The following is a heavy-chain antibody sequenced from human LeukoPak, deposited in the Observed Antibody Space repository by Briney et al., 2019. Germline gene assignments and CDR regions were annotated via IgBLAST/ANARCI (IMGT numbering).Heavy chain of an antibody. Sequence: GGSLRLSCAASGFTVSTNYMSWVRQAPGKGLEWVSVIFADGRTYYIDSVKGRFHISRDNSKNTLYLEMSDLRAEDMAVYYCAILPGYWGQGTLVTVSS. J-gene: IGHJ4*02. V-gene: IGHV3-53*01. CDR3: AILPGY. CDR2: IFADGRT. CDR1: GFTVSTNY.